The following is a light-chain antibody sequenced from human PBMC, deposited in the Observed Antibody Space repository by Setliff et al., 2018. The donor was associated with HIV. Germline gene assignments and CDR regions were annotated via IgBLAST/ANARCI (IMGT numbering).Light chain of an antibody. CDR2: GND. J-gene: IGLJ1*01. CDR3: ATWDDSLNGYV. CDR1: RSNIGRNI. V-gene: IGLV1-44*01. Sequence: VLTQPPSASGTPGQRVTIPCSGSRSNIGRNIVNWYQQLPGTAPKLLIYGNDQRPSGVPDRFSGSKSGTSASLAISGLQADDEADYYCATWDDSLNGYVFGTGTKVTV.